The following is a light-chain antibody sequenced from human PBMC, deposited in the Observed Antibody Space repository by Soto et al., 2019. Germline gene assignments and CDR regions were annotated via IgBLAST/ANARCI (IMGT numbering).Light chain of an antibody. CDR1: QSVSSY. V-gene: IGKV3-11*01. CDR3: QQYGTSEII. CDR2: DAS. J-gene: IGKJ5*01. Sequence: EIVLTQSPATLSLSPGERATLSCRASQSVSSYLAWYQQKPGQAPRLLIYDASNRATGIPARFSGSGSGTDFTLTINRLEPEDFAVYYCQQYGTSEIIFGQGTRLEIK.